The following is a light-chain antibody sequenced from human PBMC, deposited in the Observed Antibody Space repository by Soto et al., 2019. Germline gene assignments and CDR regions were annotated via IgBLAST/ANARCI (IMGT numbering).Light chain of an antibody. J-gene: IGKJ2*01. CDR2: GAS. V-gene: IGKV3-15*01. CDR3: QQYNNWPRT. CDR1: QSVSSN. Sequence: EIVMTQSPATLSVSPGERATLSCRASQSVSSNLAWYQQKPGRAPRLLIYGASTRATGIPVRFSGSGSGTEFTLTISSLQSEDFAVYYCQQYNNWPRTFGQGTKLEIK.